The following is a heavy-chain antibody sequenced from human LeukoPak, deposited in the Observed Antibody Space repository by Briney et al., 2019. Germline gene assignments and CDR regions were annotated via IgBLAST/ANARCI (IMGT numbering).Heavy chain of an antibody. CDR1: GFTVSNNY. J-gene: IGHJ4*02. V-gene: IGHV3-7*01. Sequence: GGSLRLSWAASGFTVSNNYMSWVRQAPGKGLEWVANIKQDGSEKYYVDSVKGRFTISRDNAKNSLYLQMNSLRAEDTAVYYCARDDEWELRWGQGTLVTVSS. CDR3: ARDDEWELR. D-gene: IGHD1-26*01. CDR2: IKQDGSEK.